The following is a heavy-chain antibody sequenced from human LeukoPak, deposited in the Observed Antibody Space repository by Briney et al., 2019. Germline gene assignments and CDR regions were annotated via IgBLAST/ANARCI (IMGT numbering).Heavy chain of an antibody. Sequence: ASVKVSCKGYGYTFSAYVLHWVRQAPGQSLEWMGWINGGNGETRYSENFHGRVTITRDAPAKTSYMELSSLGLEDTAVYYCAREVREIVVVIAADYWGQGSLVTVSS. CDR2: INGGNGET. J-gene: IGHJ4*02. V-gene: IGHV1-3*01. D-gene: IGHD2-15*01. CDR3: AREVREIVVVIAADY. CDR1: GYTFSAYV.